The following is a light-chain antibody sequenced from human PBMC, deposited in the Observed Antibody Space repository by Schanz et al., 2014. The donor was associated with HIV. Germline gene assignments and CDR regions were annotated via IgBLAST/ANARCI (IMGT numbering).Light chain of an antibody. Sequence: QSVLTQPASVSGSPGQSITISCTGTNSDVGRYDYVSWYQQHPGKAPKLIVYEVSKRPSGVSNRFSGSKSGNSASLTISGLQAEDEADYYCCSYAGSYTLRVFGGGTKLTVL. V-gene: IGLV2-23*02. CDR3: CSYAGSYTLRV. CDR2: EVS. J-gene: IGLJ2*01. CDR1: NSDVGRYDY.